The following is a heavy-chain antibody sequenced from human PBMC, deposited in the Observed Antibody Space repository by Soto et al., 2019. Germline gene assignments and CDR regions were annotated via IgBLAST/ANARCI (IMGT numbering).Heavy chain of an antibody. CDR2: IYYTGTT. CDR3: ARDNQRRAYNWFDP. CDR1: GGSISSDDNY. V-gene: IGHV4-30-4*01. J-gene: IGHJ5*02. Sequence: QVQLQESGPGLVKPSQTLSLICTVSGGSISSDDNYWSWIRQPPGKDLEWIGYIYYTGTTSYNPSLKSRLIISIDASKNVFSPKLNSATAADTAVYYCARDNQRRAYNWFDPWGQGTLVTVSS.